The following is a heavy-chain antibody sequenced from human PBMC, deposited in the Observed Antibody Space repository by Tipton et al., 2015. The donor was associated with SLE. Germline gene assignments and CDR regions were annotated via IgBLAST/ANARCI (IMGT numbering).Heavy chain of an antibody. CDR2: ISYTGNT. J-gene: IGHJ2*01. CDR3: ARDSAVNFWYFDL. Sequence: TLSLTCSVSGVSISTSYWSWIRQPPGKGLEWIGYISYTGNTNFNPPLKSRVTMSVATSKNQFSLRLTSVTAADTAMYYCARDSAVNFWYFDLWGRGTLVTVSS. V-gene: IGHV4-59*01. CDR1: GVSISTSY.